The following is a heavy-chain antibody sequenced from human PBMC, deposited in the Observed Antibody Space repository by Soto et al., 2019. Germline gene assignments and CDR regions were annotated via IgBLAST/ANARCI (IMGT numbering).Heavy chain of an antibody. CDR1: GGIFSTYA. J-gene: IGHJ4*02. V-gene: IGHV1-69*01. CDR3: ARDRDDYGSGNYYNRIDF. CDR2: IIPTFGTP. Sequence: QVQLVQSGAEVKKPGSSVKVSCKASGGIFSTYAISWLRQAPGQGREWMGGIIPTFGTPNYAQRFQGRVTITADESTSTAYMELSRLRSEDTAVYYCARDRDDYGSGNYYNRIDFWGQGTLVTISS. D-gene: IGHD3-10*01.